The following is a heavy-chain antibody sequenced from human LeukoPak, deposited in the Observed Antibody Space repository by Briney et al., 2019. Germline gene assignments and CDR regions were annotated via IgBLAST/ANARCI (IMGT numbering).Heavy chain of an antibody. CDR1: GYTFTSYS. D-gene: IGHD6-6*01. V-gene: IGHV1-18*01. CDR2: ISTYNGNT. Sequence: SVKVSCKASGYTFTSYSINWVRQAPGQGLEWMGWISTYNGNTNYAQKPQGRVTMTTDTSTSTAYMELRSLRSDDTAVYYCAKDRWRDGSSSFDNWGQGTLVTVSS. J-gene: IGHJ4*02. CDR3: AKDRWRDGSSSFDN.